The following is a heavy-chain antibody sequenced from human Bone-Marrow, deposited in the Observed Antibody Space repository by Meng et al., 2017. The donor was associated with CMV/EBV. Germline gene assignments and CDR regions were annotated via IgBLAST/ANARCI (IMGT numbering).Heavy chain of an antibody. J-gene: IGHJ4*02. D-gene: IGHD5-24*01. CDR2: IYHSGST. V-gene: IGHV4-38-2*02. Sequence: SETLSLTCTVSGYSISSGYYWGWIRQPPGKGLEWIGSIYHSGSTYYNPSLKSRVTISVDTSKNQFSLKLSSVTAADTAVYYCAKDASRLGDGYNTNWGQGTLVTVSS. CDR1: GYSISSGYY. CDR3: AKDASRLGDGYNTN.